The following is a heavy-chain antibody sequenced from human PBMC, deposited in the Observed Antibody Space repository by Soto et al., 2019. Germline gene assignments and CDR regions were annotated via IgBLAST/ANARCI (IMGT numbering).Heavy chain of an antibody. CDR1: GYTFTSYG. Sequence: ASVKVSCKASGYTFTSYGISWVRQAPGQGLEWMGWISAYNGNTNYAQKLQGRVTMTTDTSTSTAYMELRSLRSDDTAVYYCARDTRYCTNGVCSTWFDPWGQGTLVTVS. V-gene: IGHV1-18*04. CDR2: ISAYNGNT. D-gene: IGHD2-8*01. CDR3: ARDTRYCTNGVCSTWFDP. J-gene: IGHJ5*02.